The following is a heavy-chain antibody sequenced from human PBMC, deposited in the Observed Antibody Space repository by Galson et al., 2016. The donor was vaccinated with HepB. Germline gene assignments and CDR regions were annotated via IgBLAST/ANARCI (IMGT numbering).Heavy chain of an antibody. D-gene: IGHD2-2*01. CDR2: IDHGGNA. J-gene: IGHJ4*02. CDR3: ARARICTSSSCHGRGYYFDY. V-gene: IGHV4-34*01. CDR1: GGSLSGFY. Sequence: ETLSLTCAVYGGSLSGFYWSWIRQPPGKGLEWIGEIDHGGNAKYNSSLKSRVTTSVDTSKTQFSLKLGSVTAADTAVYYCARARICTSSSCHGRGYYFDYWGQGILVTVSS.